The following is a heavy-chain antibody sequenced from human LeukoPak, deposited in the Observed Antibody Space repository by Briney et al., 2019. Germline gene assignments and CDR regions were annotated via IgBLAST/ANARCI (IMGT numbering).Heavy chain of an antibody. CDR3: ASPRRRSSWYLYYFDY. V-gene: IGHV3-23*01. D-gene: IGHD6-13*01. Sequence: PGGSLRLSCAASGFTFSSYAMSWVRQAPGKGLEWVSAISTSGGSTYYADSVKGRFTLSRDNSKNTLYLQMNSLRAEDTAVYYCASPRRRSSWYLYYFDYWGQGTLVTVSS. CDR2: ISTSGGST. CDR1: GFTFSSYA. J-gene: IGHJ4*02.